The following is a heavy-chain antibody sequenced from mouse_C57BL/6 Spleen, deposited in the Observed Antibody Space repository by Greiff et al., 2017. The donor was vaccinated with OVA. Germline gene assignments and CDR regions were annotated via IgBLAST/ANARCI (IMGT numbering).Heavy chain of an antibody. V-gene: IGHV1-4*01. Sequence: QVQLKQSGAELARPGASVKMSCKASGYTFTSYTMHWVKQRPGQGLEWIGYLNPSSGYTKYNQKFKDKATLTADKSSSTAYMQLSSLTSEDSAVYYCAREVVVFDYWGQGTTLTVSS. D-gene: IGHD1-1*01. CDR2: LNPSSGYT. CDR1: GYTFTSYT. CDR3: AREVVVFDY. J-gene: IGHJ2*01.